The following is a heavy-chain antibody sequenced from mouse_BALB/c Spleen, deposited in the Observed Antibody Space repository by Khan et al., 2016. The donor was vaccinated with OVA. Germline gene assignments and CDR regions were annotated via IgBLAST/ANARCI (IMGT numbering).Heavy chain of an antibody. V-gene: IGHV3-2*02. CDR1: GYSITSEYT. Sequence: EVQLQESGPGLVKPSQSLSLTCTVTGYSITSEYTWNWIRQFPGNKLEWMGFISYSGNTRYNPSFKSRISITRDTSKNQFFLQLNSMTSEDTATYYCARKDYYDYDPFPYWGQGTLVTVSA. CDR3: ARKDYYDYDPFPY. D-gene: IGHD2-4*01. CDR2: ISYSGNT. J-gene: IGHJ3*01.